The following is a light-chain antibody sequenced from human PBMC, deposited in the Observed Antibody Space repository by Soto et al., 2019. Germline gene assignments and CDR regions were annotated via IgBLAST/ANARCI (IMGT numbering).Light chain of an antibody. J-gene: IGLJ1*01. Sequence: QSVLTQPRSVSGSPGQSVTISCTGTSSDVGGYNYVSWYQQHPGKAPKLMIYDVSKRPSGVPDRVSGSKSGNTASLTISGLQAEDEADYYCCSSAGSYTLYVFGTGTKLTVL. CDR1: SSDVGGYNY. CDR2: DVS. V-gene: IGLV2-11*01. CDR3: CSSAGSYTLYV.